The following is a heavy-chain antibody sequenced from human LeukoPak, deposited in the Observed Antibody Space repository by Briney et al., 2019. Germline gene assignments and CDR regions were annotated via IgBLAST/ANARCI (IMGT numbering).Heavy chain of an antibody. J-gene: IGHJ4*02. V-gene: IGHV3-33*01. CDR1: GFTVSSYG. D-gene: IGHD6-13*01. Sequence: GGSLRLSFAASGFTVSSYGRPWVCPAPGKGLEWVAVIWYDGSNKYYADSVKGRFTISRDNSKNTLYLQMNSLRAEDTAVYYCARDPSIAAAGTDGGSFDYWGQGTLVTVSS. CDR2: IWYDGSNK. CDR3: ARDPSIAAAGTDGGSFDY.